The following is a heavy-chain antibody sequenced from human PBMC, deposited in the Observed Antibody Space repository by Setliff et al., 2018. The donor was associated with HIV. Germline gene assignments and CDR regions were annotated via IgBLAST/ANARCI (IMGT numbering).Heavy chain of an antibody. CDR2: IYYSGST. J-gene: IGHJ4*02. Sequence: SETLSLTCTVSGGSVNNNSCYWGWIRQPPGKGLEWIGNIYYSGSTYYTPSLKSRVTISVDTSKNQFSLRLSSVTAADTAVYYCARIPPELDFDSWGQGTLVTVSS. CDR3: ARIPPELDFDS. V-gene: IGHV4-39*07. D-gene: IGHD1-26*01. CDR1: GGSVNNNSCY.